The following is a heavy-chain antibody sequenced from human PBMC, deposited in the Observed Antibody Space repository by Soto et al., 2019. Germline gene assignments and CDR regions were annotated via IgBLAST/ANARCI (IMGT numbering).Heavy chain of an antibody. CDR3: ASLNQSSIAALDAFDI. CDR1: GGSISSSNW. J-gene: IGHJ3*02. CDR2: IYHSGST. Sequence: SETLSLTCAVSGGSISSSNWWSWVRQPPGKGLEWIGEIYHSGSTNYNPSLKSRVTISVDKSKNQFSLKLSSVTAADTAVYYCASLNQSSIAALDAFDIWGQGTMVTVSS. D-gene: IGHD6-6*01. V-gene: IGHV4-4*02.